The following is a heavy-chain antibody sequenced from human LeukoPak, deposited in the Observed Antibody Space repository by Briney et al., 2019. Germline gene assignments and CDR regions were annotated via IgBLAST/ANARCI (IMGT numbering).Heavy chain of an antibody. J-gene: IGHJ4*02. CDR1: GFTFSSYT. Sequence: SGGSLRLSCVASGFTFSSYTMHWVRQAPGKGLEWVSLISWDGGSTYYADSVKGRFTISRDNSKNSLSLQMNSLRAEDTALYYCAKDGKNYFDYWGQGTLVTVSS. V-gene: IGHV3-43*01. CDR2: ISWDGGST. CDR3: AKDGKNYFDY.